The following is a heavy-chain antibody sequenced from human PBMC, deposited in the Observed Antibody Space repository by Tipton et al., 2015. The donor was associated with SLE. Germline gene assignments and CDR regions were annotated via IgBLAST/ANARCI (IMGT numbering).Heavy chain of an antibody. Sequence: TLSLTCTVSGGSISSGGYYWSWIRQHPGKGLEWIGYTYYSGNTYYNPSLKSRLTISVDTSKNQFSLKLSSVTAADTAVYYCARWAPREGTGAFDIWGQGTMVTVSS. V-gene: IGHV4-31*03. J-gene: IGHJ3*02. CDR1: GGSISSGGYY. D-gene: IGHD1-14*01. CDR2: TYYSGNT. CDR3: ARWAPREGTGAFDI.